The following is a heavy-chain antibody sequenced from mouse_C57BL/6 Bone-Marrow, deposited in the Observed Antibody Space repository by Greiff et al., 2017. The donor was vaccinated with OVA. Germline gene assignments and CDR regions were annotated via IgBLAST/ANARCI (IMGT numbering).Heavy chain of an antibody. CDR3: ARHEAVEGERDYFDY. CDR2: ISGGGGNT. J-gene: IGHJ2*01. CDR1: GFTFSSYT. D-gene: IGHD1-3*01. V-gene: IGHV5-9*01. Sequence: EVQLVESGGGLVKPGGSLKLSCAASGFTFSSYTMSWVRQTPEKRLEWVATISGGGGNTYYPDSVKGRFTISRDNAKNTLYLQMSSLRSEDTALYYCARHEAVEGERDYFDYWGQGTTLTVSS.